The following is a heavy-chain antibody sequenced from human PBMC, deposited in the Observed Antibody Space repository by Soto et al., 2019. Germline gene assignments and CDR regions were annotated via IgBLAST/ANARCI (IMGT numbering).Heavy chain of an antibody. CDR1: GYTFTSYG. CDR3: ASGTFWQLLLD. D-gene: IGHD2-2*01. Sequence: GASVKVSCTASGYTFTSYGISWVRQAPGQGLEWMGWINAGNGNTKYSQKFQGRVTITRDTSASTAYMELSSLRSEDTAVYYCASGTFWQLLLDWGQGTLVTVSS. CDR2: INAGNGNT. V-gene: IGHV1-3*01. J-gene: IGHJ4*02.